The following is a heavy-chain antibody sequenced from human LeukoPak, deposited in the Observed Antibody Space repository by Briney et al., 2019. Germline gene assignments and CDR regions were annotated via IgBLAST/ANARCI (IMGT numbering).Heavy chain of an antibody. J-gene: IGHJ4*02. Sequence: GVSLRLSCAASGFTFSGYGMHWVRQAPGKGLEWVAFIRYDGSNKYYADSVKGRFTISRDNSKNTLYLQMNSLRAEDTAVYYCAKDGSHCSSTSCYGGYFDYWGQGTLVTVSS. CDR1: GFTFSGYG. D-gene: IGHD2-2*01. CDR2: IRYDGSNK. V-gene: IGHV3-30*02. CDR3: AKDGSHCSSTSCYGGYFDY.